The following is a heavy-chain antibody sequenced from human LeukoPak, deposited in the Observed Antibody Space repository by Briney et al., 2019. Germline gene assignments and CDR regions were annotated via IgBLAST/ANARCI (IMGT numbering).Heavy chain of an antibody. J-gene: IGHJ4*02. V-gene: IGHV3-43*02. CDR3: AKDMWRFGELDYDY. D-gene: IGHD3-10*01. CDR1: GFTFDDYA. CDR2: ISGDGGST. Sequence: GGSLRLSCAASGFTFDDYAMRWVRQAPGKGLEWVSLISGDGGSTYYADSVKGRFTISRDNSKNSLYLQMNSLRTEDTALYYCAKDMWRFGELDYDYWGQGTLVTVSS.